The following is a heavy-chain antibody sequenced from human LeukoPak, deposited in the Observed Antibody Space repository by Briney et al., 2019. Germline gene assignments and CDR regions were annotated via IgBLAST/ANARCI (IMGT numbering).Heavy chain of an antibody. CDR2: VNPNNGGT. CDR3: ARDVTVGYNSGWYDY. CDR1: GYTFTAYF. D-gene: IGHD6-19*01. Sequence: ASVKVPCKTSGYTFTAYFIHWVRQAPGQGLEWMGRVNPNNGGTNYAQRFQGRVTMTRDTSISTAYMELSSLRSDDTAVYYCARDVTVGYNSGWYDYWGQATPVTVSS. J-gene: IGHJ4*02. V-gene: IGHV1-2*06.